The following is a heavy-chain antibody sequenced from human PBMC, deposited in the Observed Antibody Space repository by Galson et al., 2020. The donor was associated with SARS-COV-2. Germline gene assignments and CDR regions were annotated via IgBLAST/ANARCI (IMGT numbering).Heavy chain of an antibody. CDR3: ARGSSSHAFDI. CDR1: GFTFRTYG. V-gene: IGHV3-33*01. D-gene: IGHD3-10*01. Sequence: GESLKISCEASGFTFRTYGMDWVRQAPGKGLEWVAVIWYDGSNKYYADSVKGRFTISRDNSKNTLYLQMNSLRAEDTAVYYCARGSSSHAFDIWGQGTMVTVSS. CDR2: IWYDGSNK. J-gene: IGHJ3*02.